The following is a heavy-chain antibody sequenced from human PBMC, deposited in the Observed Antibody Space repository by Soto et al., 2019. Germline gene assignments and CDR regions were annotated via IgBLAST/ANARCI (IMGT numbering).Heavy chain of an antibody. Sequence: GTPVEVSCKASRVAFSKFIVTWVRQAPGLGLEWVGGIIPIFGTANYAQKFQGRVTITADESTSTSYMEVNNLRSEDTAVYYCAKVRYSSPMGYYYGMDVWGQGTTVTVSS. CDR1: RVAFSKFI. V-gene: IGHV1-69*13. CDR2: IIPIFGTA. D-gene: IGHD6-19*01. J-gene: IGHJ6*02. CDR3: AKVRYSSPMGYYYGMDV.